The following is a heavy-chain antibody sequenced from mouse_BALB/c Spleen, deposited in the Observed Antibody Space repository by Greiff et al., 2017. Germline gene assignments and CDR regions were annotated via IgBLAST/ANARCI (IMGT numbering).Heavy chain of an antibody. J-gene: IGHJ4*01. V-gene: IGHV5-12-2*01. D-gene: IGHD1-1*01. CDR2: ISNGGGST. CDR3: ARQSSSYAMDY. Sequence: EVQLVESGGGLVQPGGPLKLSCAASGFTFSSYTMSWVRQTPEKRLEWVAYISNGGGSTYYPDTVKGRFTISRDNAKNTLYLQMSSLKSEDTAMYYCARQSSSYAMDYWGQGTSVTVSS. CDR1: GFTFSSYT.